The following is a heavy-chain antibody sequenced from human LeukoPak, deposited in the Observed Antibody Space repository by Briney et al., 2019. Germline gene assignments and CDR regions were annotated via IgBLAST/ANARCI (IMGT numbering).Heavy chain of an antibody. CDR1: GFTFSNAW. CDR2: IKSNTDGGTT. J-gene: IGHJ4*02. CDR3: TTDPIDY. V-gene: IGHV3-15*01. Sequence: PGGSLRLSCAASGFTFSNAWMSWVRQAPGKGLEWVGRIKSNTDGGTTEYAAPVKGRFSISRDDSKNTLYLQMNSLKTEDTAVYYCTTDPIDYWGQGTLVTVSS.